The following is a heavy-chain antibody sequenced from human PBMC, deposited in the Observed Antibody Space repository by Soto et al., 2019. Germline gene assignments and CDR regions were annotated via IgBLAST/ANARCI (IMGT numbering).Heavy chain of an antibody. CDR2: IIPILGIA. Sequence: ASVKVSCKASGGTFSSYTISWVRQAPGQGLEWMGRIIPILGIANYAQKFQGRVTITADKSTSTAYMELSSLRSEDTAVYYCAKDRPRLTQQFNGVSWGQGTLVTVSS. J-gene: IGHJ5*02. D-gene: IGHD2-8*01. CDR3: AKDRPRLTQQFNGVS. CDR1: GGTFSSYT. V-gene: IGHV1-69*04.